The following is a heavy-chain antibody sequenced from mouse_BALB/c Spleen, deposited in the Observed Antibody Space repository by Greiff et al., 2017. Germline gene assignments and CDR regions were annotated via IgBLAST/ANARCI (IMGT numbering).Heavy chain of an antibody. J-gene: IGHJ2*01. CDR2: INPGSGGT. D-gene: IGHD4-1*01. Sequence: VQLQQSGAELVRPGTSVKVSCKASGYAFTNYLIEWVKQRPGQGLEWIGVINPGSGGTNYNEKFKGKATLTADKSSSTAYMQLSSLTSDDSAVYFCARSGTNYWGQGTTLTVSS. CDR1: GYAFTNYL. CDR3: ARSGTNY. V-gene: IGHV1-54*01.